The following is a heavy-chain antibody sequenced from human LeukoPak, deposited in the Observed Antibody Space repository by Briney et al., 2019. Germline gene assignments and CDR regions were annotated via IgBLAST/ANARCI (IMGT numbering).Heavy chain of an antibody. CDR3: AKGGSTSRYGGYYFDY. V-gene: IGHV3-30*18. Sequence: GGSLRLSCAASGFTFSNFGMHWVRRAPGKGLEWVVVISYDGKNEYYADSVKGRFTISRDNAKNTLYLQMNSLRAEDTAVYYCAKGGSTSRYGGYYFDYWGQGTLVTVSS. D-gene: IGHD2-2*01. J-gene: IGHJ4*02. CDR1: GFTFSNFG. CDR2: ISYDGKNE.